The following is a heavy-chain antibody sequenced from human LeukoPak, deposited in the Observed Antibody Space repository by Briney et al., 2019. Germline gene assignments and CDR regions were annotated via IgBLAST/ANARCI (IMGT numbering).Heavy chain of an antibody. CDR1: GFSFNKYS. CDR2: ISSSSSTI. J-gene: IGHJ6*03. Sequence: GGSLRLSCAASGFSFNKYSMDWVREAPGKGLEGVSYISSSSSTIYYADSVKGRFTISRDNAKNSLYLQMNSLRADDTAVYHCAREAAEVGNYYMDVWGKGTTVTLSS. V-gene: IGHV3-48*04. CDR3: AREAAEVGNYYMDV. D-gene: IGHD6-25*01.